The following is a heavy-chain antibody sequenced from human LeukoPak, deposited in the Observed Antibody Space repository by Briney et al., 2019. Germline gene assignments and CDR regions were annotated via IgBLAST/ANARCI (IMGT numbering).Heavy chain of an antibody. D-gene: IGHD7-27*01. Sequence: ASVKVSCKASGYTFTGYYIHWVRQAPGQGLEWMGWINPSSGGTKFAQKFQGRVTMTRDTSISTAYMELRRLRSDDSAVYYCARGKNWVDAFDIWGQGTMVTVSS. J-gene: IGHJ3*02. CDR1: GYTFTGYY. CDR3: ARGKNWVDAFDI. CDR2: INPSSGGT. V-gene: IGHV1-2*02.